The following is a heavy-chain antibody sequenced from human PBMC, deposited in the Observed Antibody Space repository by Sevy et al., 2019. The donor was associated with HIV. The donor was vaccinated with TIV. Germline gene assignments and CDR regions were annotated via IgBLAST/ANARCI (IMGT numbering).Heavy chain of an antibody. CDR1: GYTFTNYH. J-gene: IGHJ1*01. D-gene: IGHD1-26*01. CDR3: ARAPSGSQGPGQYFHH. CDR2: ITAYNGNT. Sequence: ASVKVACKASGYTFTNYHITWVRQAPGQGLEWMGCITAYNGNTNYAQRLQGRVTMTTDTSTSTAYMELRSLRSDDTAVYYCARAPSGSQGPGQYFHHWGQGTLVTVSS. V-gene: IGHV1-18*01.